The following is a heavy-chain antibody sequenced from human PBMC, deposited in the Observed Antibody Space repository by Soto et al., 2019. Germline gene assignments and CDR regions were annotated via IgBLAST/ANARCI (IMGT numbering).Heavy chain of an antibody. CDR3: ARGVGFGYYYYHMDL. V-gene: IGHV4-61*01. Sequence: LSLTCTVSGDSVTSVSDYWSWIRQPPGKGLEWIGYIYYSGSADYNPSLGSRVTISIDTSKNQFSLKLTSVTAADTAVYYCARGVGFGYYYYHMDLWGQGTTVTVSS. CDR1: GDSVTSVSDY. J-gene: IGHJ6*02. CDR2: IYYSGSA. D-gene: IGHD3-10*01.